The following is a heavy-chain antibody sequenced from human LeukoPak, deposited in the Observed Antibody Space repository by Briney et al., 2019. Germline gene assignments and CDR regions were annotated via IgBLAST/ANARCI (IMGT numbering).Heavy chain of an antibody. CDR3: ARGLEPGIAAAGVDY. D-gene: IGHD6-13*01. J-gene: IGHJ4*02. CDR2: IIPIFGTA. CDR1: GYTFTSYA. Sequence: SVKVSCKASGYTFTSYAISWVRQAPGQGLEWMGGIIPIFGTANYAQKFQGRVTITADESTSTAYMELSSLRSEDTAVYYCARGLEPGIAAAGVDYWGQGTLVTVSS. V-gene: IGHV1-69*13.